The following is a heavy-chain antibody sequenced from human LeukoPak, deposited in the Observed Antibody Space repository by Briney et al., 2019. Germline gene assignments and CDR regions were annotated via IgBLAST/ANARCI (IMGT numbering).Heavy chain of an antibody. V-gene: IGHV4-4*07. CDR2: IYTSGST. CDR1: GGSISSYY. CDR3: AGHHPRNTVDF. D-gene: IGHD2/OR15-2a*01. Sequence: SETLSLTCTVSGGSISSYYWSWIRQPAGKGLEWIGRIYTSGSTNYNPSLKSRVTISVDTSKNQFSLKLSSVTAADTAVYYCAGHHPRNTVDFWGQGTLSPSPQ. J-gene: IGHJ4*02.